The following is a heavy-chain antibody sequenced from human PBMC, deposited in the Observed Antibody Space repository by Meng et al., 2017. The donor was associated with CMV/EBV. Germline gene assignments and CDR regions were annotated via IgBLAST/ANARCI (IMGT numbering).Heavy chain of an antibody. CDR2: IYYSGST. Sequence: SETLSLTCTVSGGSISSYYWSWIRQPPGKGLEWIGYIYYSGSTNYNPSLKSRVTISVDTSKNQFSLKLSSVTAADTAVYYCARGAPPTPRYGSGSYFNVPLYYYYGMDVWGQGTTV. V-gene: IGHV4-59*01. J-gene: IGHJ6*02. CDR3: ARGAPPTPRYGSGSYFNVPLYYYYGMDV. D-gene: IGHD3-10*01. CDR1: GGSISSYY.